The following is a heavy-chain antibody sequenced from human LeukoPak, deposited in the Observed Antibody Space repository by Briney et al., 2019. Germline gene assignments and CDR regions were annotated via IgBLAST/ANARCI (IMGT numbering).Heavy chain of an antibody. CDR2: ICYSGST. D-gene: IGHD5-24*01. Sequence: SETLSLTCTVSGVSISSSSYCWGWIRQPPGKGLEWIGSICYSGSTFYNPSLESRVTLSVDTSKNQFSLELSSVTAADTALYYCARTENYISEDCFDPWGQGTLVTDSS. CDR3: ARTENYISEDCFDP. V-gene: IGHV4-39*01. J-gene: IGHJ5*02. CDR1: GVSISSSSYC.